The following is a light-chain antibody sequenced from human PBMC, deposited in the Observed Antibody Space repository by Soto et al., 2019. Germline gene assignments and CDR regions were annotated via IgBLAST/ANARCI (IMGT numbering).Light chain of an antibody. V-gene: IGLV1-40*01. CDR3: QSYGGSLSGVV. J-gene: IGLJ2*01. CDR2: GNT. Sequence: QAVVTQPPSVSGAPGQRVTISCTGSSSNIGAGYDVHWYQHLPGTAPKLLIYGNTNRPSGVPDRFSGSKSGTSASLAITGLQAEDEADYYCQSYGGSLSGVVFGGGTKLTVL. CDR1: SSNIGAGYD.